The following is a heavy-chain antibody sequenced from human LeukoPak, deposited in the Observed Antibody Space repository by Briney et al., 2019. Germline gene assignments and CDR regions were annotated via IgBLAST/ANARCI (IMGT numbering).Heavy chain of an antibody. CDR1: GFTFDDYT. CDR2: ISWDGGST. V-gene: IGHV3-43*01. CDR3: AKMGYCTNGVCFDPTDY. J-gene: IGHJ4*02. Sequence: GGPLRLSCAASGFTFDDYTMHWVRQAPGKGLEWVSLISWDGGSTYYADSVKGRFTISRDNSKNSLYLQMNSLRTEDTALYYCAKMGYCTNGVCFDPTDYWGQGTLVTVSS. D-gene: IGHD2-8*01.